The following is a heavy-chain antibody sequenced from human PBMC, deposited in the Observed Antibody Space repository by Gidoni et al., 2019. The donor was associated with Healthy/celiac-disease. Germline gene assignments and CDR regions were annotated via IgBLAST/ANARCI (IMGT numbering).Heavy chain of an antibody. D-gene: IGHD3-22*01. V-gene: IGHV3-48*02. J-gene: IGHJ4*02. Sequence: EVQLVESGGGLVQPGGSLRLSCAASGFTFSSYSMNWVRQAPGKGLEWVSYISSSSSTIYYADSVKGRFTISRDNAKNSLYLQMNSLRDEDTAVYYCARDDGDSSGYYYLIFDYWGQGTLVTVSS. CDR2: ISSSSSTI. CDR3: ARDDGDSSGYYYLIFDY. CDR1: GFTFSSYS.